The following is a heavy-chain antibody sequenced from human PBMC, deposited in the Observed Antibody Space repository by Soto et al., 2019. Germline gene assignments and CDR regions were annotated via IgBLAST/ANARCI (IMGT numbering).Heavy chain of an antibody. D-gene: IGHD1-26*01. Sequence: GGSLRLSCAASGFTFSSYSMNWVRQAPGKGLEWVSYISSSSSTIYYADSVKGRFTISRDNAKNSLYLQMNSLRAEDTAVYYCARDLGIVGVNHFDYWGQGTLVTVSS. CDR2: ISSSSSTI. CDR1: GFTFSSYS. V-gene: IGHV3-48*04. J-gene: IGHJ4*02. CDR3: ARDLGIVGVNHFDY.